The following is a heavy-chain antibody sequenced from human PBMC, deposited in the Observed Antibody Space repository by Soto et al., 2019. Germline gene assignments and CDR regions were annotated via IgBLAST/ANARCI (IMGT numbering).Heavy chain of an antibody. Sequence: GGSLRLSCAASGFTFSSYSMNWVRQAPGKGLEWVSSISSSSSYIYYADSVKGRFTISRDNAKNSLYLQMNSLRAEDTAVYYCARDRSRGYCSGGSCYSGIDYWGQGTLVTVSS. D-gene: IGHD2-15*01. J-gene: IGHJ4*02. CDR1: GFTFSSYS. V-gene: IGHV3-21*01. CDR2: ISSSSSYI. CDR3: ARDRSRGYCSGGSCYSGIDY.